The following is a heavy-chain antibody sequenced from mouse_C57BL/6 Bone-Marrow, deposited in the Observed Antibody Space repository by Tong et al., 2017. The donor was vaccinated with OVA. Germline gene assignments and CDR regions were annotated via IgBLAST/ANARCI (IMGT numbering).Heavy chain of an antibody. V-gene: IGHV1-9*01. CDR1: GYTFTSYY. J-gene: IGHJ3*01. CDR2: ILPGSGST. Sequence: VQLQESGPELVKPGASVRISCKASGYTFTSYYIHWVKQRPGHGLEWIGEILPGSGSTNYNEKFKGKATFTADTSSNTAYMQLSSLTSEDSAVYYCARKVDYYGSSYLAYWGQGTLVTVSA. CDR3: ARKVDYYGSSYLAY. D-gene: IGHD1-1*01.